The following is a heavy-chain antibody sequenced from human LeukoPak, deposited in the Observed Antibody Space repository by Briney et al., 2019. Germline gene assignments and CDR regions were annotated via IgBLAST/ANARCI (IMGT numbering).Heavy chain of an antibody. CDR2: ISGSGGST. D-gene: IGHD3-3*01. Sequence: GGSLRLSCAASGFTFSSVWMSWVRQAPGKGLEWVSAISGSGGSTYYADSVKGRFTISRDNSKNTLYLQMNSLRAEDTAVYYCAKSGVYNWFDPWGQGTLVTVSS. J-gene: IGHJ5*02. V-gene: IGHV3-23*01. CDR3: AKSGVYNWFDP. CDR1: GFTFSSVW.